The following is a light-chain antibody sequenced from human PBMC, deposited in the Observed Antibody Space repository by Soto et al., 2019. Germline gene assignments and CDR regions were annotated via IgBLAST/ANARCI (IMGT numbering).Light chain of an antibody. J-gene: IGLJ2*01. CDR1: SSNIGSNY. CDR2: RNN. CDR3: AAWDDSLSGVV. Sequence: QSVLTQPPSASGTPGQRVTNSCSGSSSNIGSNYVYWYQQLPGTAPKLLIYRNNQRPSGVPDRFSGSKSGISASLAISGLRSEDEADYYCAAWDDSLSGVVFGGGTKVTVL. V-gene: IGLV1-47*01.